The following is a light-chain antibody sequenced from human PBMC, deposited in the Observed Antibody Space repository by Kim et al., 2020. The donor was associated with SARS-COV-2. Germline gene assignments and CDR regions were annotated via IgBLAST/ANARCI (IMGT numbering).Light chain of an antibody. CDR2: DA. CDR1: QSLGGY. V-gene: IGKV3-11*01. CDR3: QQRSNWPPT. Sequence: ETVLTQSPVTLSLSPGERAALSCRASQSLGGYLAGYQQKPGQPPRLLIFDANRATGIPARFSRSGSGTDFTLTISSLEPEDSAFYYCQQRSNWPPTFGGGTKVDIK. J-gene: IGKJ4*01.